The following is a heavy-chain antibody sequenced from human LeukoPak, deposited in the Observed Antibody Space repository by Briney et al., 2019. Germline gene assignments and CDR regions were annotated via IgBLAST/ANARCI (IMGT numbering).Heavy chain of an antibody. CDR2: IYYSGST. CDR1: GGSISSSSYY. D-gene: IGHD4-17*01. V-gene: IGHV4-39*07. Sequence: SETLSLTCTVSGGSISSSSYYWGWIRQPPGKGLEWIGSIYYSGSTYYNPSLKSRVTISVDTSKNQFSLKLSSVTAADTAVYYCAREESYGDQLGYWGQGTLVTVSS. J-gene: IGHJ4*02. CDR3: AREESYGDQLGY.